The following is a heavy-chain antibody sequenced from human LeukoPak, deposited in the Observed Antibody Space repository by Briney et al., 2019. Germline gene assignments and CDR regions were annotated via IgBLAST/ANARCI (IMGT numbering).Heavy chain of an antibody. CDR2: IGGNGDNT. V-gene: IGHV1-18*01. D-gene: IGHD4-17*01. CDR3: ARVHGYYIGLYYFDY. CDR1: GYTYTTYG. J-gene: IGHJ4*02. Sequence: WASVKVSCKASGYTYTTYGISWVRQAPGQGLEWMGWIGGNGDNTKYVQEFQGRVTMTTDISTSTAYMDLRSLRSDDTAIYYCARVHGYYIGLYYFDYWGQGTLVTVSS.